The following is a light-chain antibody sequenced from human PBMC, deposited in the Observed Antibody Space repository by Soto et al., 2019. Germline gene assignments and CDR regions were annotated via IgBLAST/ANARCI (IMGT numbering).Light chain of an antibody. CDR1: QSVSSN. V-gene: IGKV3-15*01. CDR2: GAS. J-gene: IGKJ2*01. Sequence: EIVMTQSPATLSVSPGERATLSCRASQSVSSNLGWYQQKPGQAPRLLIYGASTRATGIPARFSGSGSGTEFTLTISSLQSEDFAVYYCQQYNTWPAMYTFGQGTKLDIK. CDR3: QQYNTWPAMYT.